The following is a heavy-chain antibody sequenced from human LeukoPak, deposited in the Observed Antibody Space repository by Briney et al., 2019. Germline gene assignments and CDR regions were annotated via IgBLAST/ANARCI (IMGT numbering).Heavy chain of an antibody. Sequence: PSETLSLTCTVSGGSISSYYWSWIRQPAGKGLEWIGRIYTSGSTNYNPSLKSRVTMSVDTSKSQFSLKLSSVTAADTAVYYCARESSSGWLYYFDYWGQGTLVTVSS. CDR2: IYTSGST. D-gene: IGHD6-19*01. V-gene: IGHV4-4*07. CDR3: ARESSSGWLYYFDY. CDR1: GGSISSYY. J-gene: IGHJ4*02.